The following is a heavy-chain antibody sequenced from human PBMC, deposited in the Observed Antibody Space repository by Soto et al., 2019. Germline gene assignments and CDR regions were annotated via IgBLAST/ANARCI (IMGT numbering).Heavy chain of an antibody. Sequence: EVQLVESGGGLVQPGGSLRLSCAASGFTFRDNWMSWVRHVPGKGLECVANIKTDGSEKYYVDPVKGRFTISRDNAKNSLYLQMNSLRAEDTAVYYCATSMGRARNDFWGQGTLVTVSS. CDR3: ATSMGRARNDF. CDR1: GFTFRDNW. V-gene: IGHV3-7*05. J-gene: IGHJ4*02. D-gene: IGHD3-10*01. CDR2: IKTDGSEK.